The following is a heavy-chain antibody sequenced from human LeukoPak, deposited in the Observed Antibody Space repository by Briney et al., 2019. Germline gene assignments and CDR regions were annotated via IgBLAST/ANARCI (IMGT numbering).Heavy chain of an antibody. Sequence: SETLSLTCTVSGGSISSSSYYWGWIRQPPGKGLEWIGSIYYSGSTYYNPSLKSRVTISVDTSKNQFSLKLSSVTAADTAAYYCARVMLYYFDYWGQGTLVTVSS. V-gene: IGHV4-39*01. CDR3: ARVMLYYFDY. CDR2: IYYSGST. CDR1: GGSISSSSYY. J-gene: IGHJ4*02. D-gene: IGHD2-21*01.